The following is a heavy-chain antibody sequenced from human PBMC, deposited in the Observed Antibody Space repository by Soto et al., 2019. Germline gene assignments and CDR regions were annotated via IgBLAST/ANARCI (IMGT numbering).Heavy chain of an antibody. CDR1: GFTLSDYY. J-gene: IGHJ4*02. CDR2: ISDNGRIM. Sequence: WGSLRLSCAASGFTLSDYYMFWFRQAPGKGLEWVSYISDNGRIMYYADSVKGRFTISRDNAKNSLFLQMSDLRADDTALYFCARPQPSGYIYGFPYWGQGTRVTVSS. V-gene: IGHV3-11*01. CDR3: ARPQPSGYIYGFPY. D-gene: IGHD5-18*01.